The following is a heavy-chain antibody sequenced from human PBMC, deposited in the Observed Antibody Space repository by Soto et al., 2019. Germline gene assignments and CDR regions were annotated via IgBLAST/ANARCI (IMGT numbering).Heavy chain of an antibody. Sequence: QLQLQESGSGLVKPSQTLSLTCAVSGGSISSGGYSWSWIRQPPGKGLEWIGYIYHSGSTNYNPSLKSRVTTSVDRSTNQFSLTLSSVTAADTAVYYCAGVRIGTRRDYWGQGTLVTVSP. D-gene: IGHD6-13*01. J-gene: IGHJ4*02. V-gene: IGHV4-30-2*01. CDR1: GGSISSGGYS. CDR3: AGVRIGTRRDY. CDR2: IYHSGST.